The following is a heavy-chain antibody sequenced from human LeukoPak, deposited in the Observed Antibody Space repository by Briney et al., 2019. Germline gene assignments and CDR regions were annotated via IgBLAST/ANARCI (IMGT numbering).Heavy chain of an antibody. CDR1: GFTFGSYA. J-gene: IGHJ4*02. D-gene: IGHD3-10*01. CDR3: AKDGTNYGLGTSFDN. Sequence: GGSLRLSCVASGFTFGSYAMTWVRQPPGKGLEWVAAISGSGDKTYYADSVKGRFTISRDNSKTTLFLQLNSLGAGDSAVFYRAKDGTNYGLGTSFDNWGQGTLVTVSS. V-gene: IGHV3-23*01. CDR2: ISGSGDKT.